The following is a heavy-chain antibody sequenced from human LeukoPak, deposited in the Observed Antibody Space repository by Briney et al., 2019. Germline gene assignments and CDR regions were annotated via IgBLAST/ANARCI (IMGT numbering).Heavy chain of an antibody. J-gene: IGHJ5*02. CDR2: INIGGTNT. V-gene: IGHV3-11*01. Sequence: PGGSLRLSCAASGFTFNDYYMSWICLAPGEGLEWLSYINIGGTNTHYADSVKGRFTISRDNAKKSLYLEMNNPRAEDTAVYYCATDGAGFDTWGQGVLVTVSS. CDR1: GFTFNDYY. CDR3: ATDGAGFDT.